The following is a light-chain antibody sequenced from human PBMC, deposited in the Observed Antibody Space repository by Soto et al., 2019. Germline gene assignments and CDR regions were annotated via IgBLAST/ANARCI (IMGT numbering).Light chain of an antibody. CDR2: GAS. V-gene: IGKV3-20*01. CDR3: QQYGGSFRV. Sequence: EIVLTQSPGTLPLSPGERATLSCRASQSVSSSYLAWYQQKPGQAPRLLIYGASSRATGIPDRFSGSGSGTDFTLTISRLEPEDFAVYYCQQYGGSFRVFGPGTKVDIK. J-gene: IGKJ3*01. CDR1: QSVSSSY.